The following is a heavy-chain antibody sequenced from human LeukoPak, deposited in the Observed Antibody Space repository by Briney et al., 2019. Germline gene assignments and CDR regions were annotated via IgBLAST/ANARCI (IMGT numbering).Heavy chain of an antibody. CDR1: GFTFSSYA. V-gene: IGHV3-30-3*01. CDR3: ARDLRTGMVGATTGIFDY. J-gene: IGHJ4*02. CDR2: ISYDGSNK. D-gene: IGHD1-26*01. Sequence: GGSLRLSCAASGFTFSSYAMHWVRQAPGKGLEWVAVISYDGSNKYYADSVKGRFTISRDNSKNTLYLQMNSLRAEDTAVYYCARDLRTGMVGATTGIFDYWGTGTLVTVSS.